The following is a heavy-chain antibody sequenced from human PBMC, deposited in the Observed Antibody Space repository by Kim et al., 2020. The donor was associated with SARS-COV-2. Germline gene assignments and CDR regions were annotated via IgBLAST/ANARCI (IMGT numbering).Heavy chain of an antibody. CDR1: GFTFSSYA. Sequence: GGSLRLSCAASGFTFSSYAMHWVRQAPGKGLEWVAVISYDGSNKYYADSVKGRFTISRDNSKNTLYLQMNSLRAEDTAVYYCAREGIAAADDYWGQGTLV. CDR3: AREGIAAADDY. V-gene: IGHV3-30*04. D-gene: IGHD6-13*01. CDR2: ISYDGSNK. J-gene: IGHJ4*02.